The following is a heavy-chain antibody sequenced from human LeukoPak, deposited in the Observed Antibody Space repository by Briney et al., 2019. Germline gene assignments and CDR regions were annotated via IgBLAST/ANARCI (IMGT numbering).Heavy chain of an antibody. CDR2: IKQDGSEK. CDR3: ARTYDFNYYYMDV. V-gene: IGHV3-7*01. CDR1: GFTFSSYW. D-gene: IGHD3-3*01. J-gene: IGHJ6*03. Sequence: GGSLRLSCAASGFTFSSYWMSWVRQAPGKGLEWVANIKQDGSEKYYVDSVKGRFTISRDNAKNSLYLQMNSLRAEDTAVYYCARTYDFNYYYMDVWGKGTTVTVSS.